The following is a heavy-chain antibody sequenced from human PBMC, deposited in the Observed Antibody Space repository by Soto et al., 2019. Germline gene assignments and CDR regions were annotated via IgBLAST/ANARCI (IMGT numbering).Heavy chain of an antibody. Sequence: EVQLVESGGGLVKPGGSLRLSCAASGFTFSRYGMNWVRQAPGKGLELVSSISGLSSFIYYADSVKGRFTVSRDNAKNSLFVQMNSLTAEDTAVYYCASDPQQRLADSYYYGMDVWGQGTTVIVSS. CDR2: ISGLSSFI. CDR3: ASDPQQRLADSYYYGMDV. J-gene: IGHJ6*02. D-gene: IGHD6-25*01. CDR1: GFTFSRYG. V-gene: IGHV3-21*02.